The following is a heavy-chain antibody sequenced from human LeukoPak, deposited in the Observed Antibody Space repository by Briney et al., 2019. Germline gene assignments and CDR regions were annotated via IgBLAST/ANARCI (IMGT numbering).Heavy chain of an antibody. Sequence: PSETLSLTCAVYGGSFSGYYWSWIRQPPGKGLEWIGEINHSGSTNYNPSLKSRVTISVDTSKNQFSLKLSSVTAADTAVYSCARTIAAAGTYYFDYWGQGTLVTVSS. V-gene: IGHV4-34*01. CDR2: INHSGST. D-gene: IGHD6-13*01. CDR1: GGSFSGYY. J-gene: IGHJ4*02. CDR3: ARTIAAAGTYYFDY.